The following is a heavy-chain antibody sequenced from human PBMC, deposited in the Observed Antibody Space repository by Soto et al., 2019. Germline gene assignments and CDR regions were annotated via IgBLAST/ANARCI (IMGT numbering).Heavy chain of an antibody. CDR3: ARAPSWWYFDL. CDR1: GYTFTSYA. Sequence: ASVKVSCKASGYTFTSYAMHWVRQAPGQRLEWMGWINAGNGNTKYSQKFQGRVTITRDTSASTAYMELSSLRSEDAAVYYCARAPSWWYFDLWGRGTLVTVSS. J-gene: IGHJ2*01. V-gene: IGHV1-3*01. CDR2: INAGNGNT.